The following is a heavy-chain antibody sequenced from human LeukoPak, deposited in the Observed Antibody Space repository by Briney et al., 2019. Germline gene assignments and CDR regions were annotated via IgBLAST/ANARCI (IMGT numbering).Heavy chain of an antibody. CDR3: AIGARETIGMGV. CDR1: GFTFSTYW. CDR2: INQDGSAT. J-gene: IGHJ6*01. V-gene: IGHV3-7*01. D-gene: IGHD4/OR15-4a*01. Sequence: GGSLRLSCAASGFTFSTYWMRWVRQAPGKGPDGVGNINQDGSATYYVDSVRGRFIISRDNAQSALFLQLSSLRVEDTAVYYCAIGARETIGMGVWGQGTTVTVST.